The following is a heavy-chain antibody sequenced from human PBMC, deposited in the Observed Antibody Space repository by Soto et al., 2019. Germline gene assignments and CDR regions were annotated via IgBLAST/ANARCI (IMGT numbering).Heavy chain of an antibody. V-gene: IGHV4-59*01. J-gene: IGHJ4*02. D-gene: IGHD3-22*01. CDR3: ARGLPPASGYYYDY. CDR1: GGSISSYY. Sequence: SETLSLTCTVSGGSISSYYWSWIRQPPGKGLEWIGYIYYSGSTTYNPSLKSRVTISFDTSKNQLSLKLRSVTAADRAVYYCARGLPPASGYYYDYWGQGSLVTVSA. CDR2: IYYSGST.